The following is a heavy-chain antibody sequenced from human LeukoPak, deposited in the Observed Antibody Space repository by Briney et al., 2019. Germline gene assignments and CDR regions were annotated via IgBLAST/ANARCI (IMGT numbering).Heavy chain of an antibody. CDR1: GFTFSRYW. Sequence: GGSLRLSCVGSGFTFSRYWLNWVRQAPGKGLEWAANMNQDGSEIYYLDSVKGRFTISRDNSKNTLYLQMNSLRAEDTAVYYCAKQVVVTATLPFDYWGQGTLVTVSS. CDR2: MNQDGSEI. V-gene: IGHV3-7*03. D-gene: IGHD2-21*02. J-gene: IGHJ4*02. CDR3: AKQVVVTATLPFDY.